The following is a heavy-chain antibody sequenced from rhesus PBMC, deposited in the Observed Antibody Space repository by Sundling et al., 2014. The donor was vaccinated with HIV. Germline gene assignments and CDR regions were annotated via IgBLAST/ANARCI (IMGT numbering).Heavy chain of an antibody. Sequence: QVQLVQSGAEVKKPGASVKLSCKASGYTFTSYSINWVRQAPGQGLEWMGWINPDNGYIGYAQKFQDRVTMTRDTSTSTAYMELRSLRSDDTAVYYCSKGHRADPWGQGVLVTVSS. CDR2: INPDNGYI. CDR3: SKGHRADP. CDR1: GYTFTSYS. D-gene: IGHD6-19*01. J-gene: IGHJ4*01. V-gene: IGHV1-200*01.